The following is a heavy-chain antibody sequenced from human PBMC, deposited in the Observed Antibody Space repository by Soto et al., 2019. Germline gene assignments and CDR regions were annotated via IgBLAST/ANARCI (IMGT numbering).Heavy chain of an antibody. D-gene: IGHD6-13*01. CDR2: IDPVDSYA. CDR1: GFSFTNYW. Sequence: PGESLKISCKCSGFSFTNYWIIWVLQMPGKGLEWMGNIDPVDSYANYSPSFQGHVTFSVDTSISTAYLQWSSLKASDTAMYFCARIESIARNWFDPWGQGTLVTVSS. V-gene: IGHV5-10-1*01. CDR3: ARIESIARNWFDP. J-gene: IGHJ5*02.